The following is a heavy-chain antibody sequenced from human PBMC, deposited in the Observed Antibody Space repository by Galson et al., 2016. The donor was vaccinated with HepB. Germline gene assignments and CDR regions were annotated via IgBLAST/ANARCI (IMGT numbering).Heavy chain of an antibody. D-gene: IGHD3-22*01. CDR2: ISYDGSNK. J-gene: IGHJ6*02. CDR3: AKDLSADDSSGYLFSGMGF. CDR1: GFTFSSYG. V-gene: IGHV3-30*18. Sequence: SLRLSCAASGFTFSSYGMHWVRQAPGKGLEWVAVISYDGSNKYYADSVKGRFTISRDNSKNTLSLQMNSLRAEDTAMYYCAKDLSADDSSGYLFSGMGFWGQGTTVTFSS.